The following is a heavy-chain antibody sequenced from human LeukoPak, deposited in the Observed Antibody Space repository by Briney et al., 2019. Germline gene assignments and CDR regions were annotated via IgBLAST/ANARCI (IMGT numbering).Heavy chain of an antibody. CDR3: ARDGSGGLDP. V-gene: IGHV3-74*01. Sequence: GGSLRLSCAASGFSFTDFYIHWVRHAPGKGLVWVFRIDDDGRSKSYADFLKGRFAISRDNARKMVYLEMNSLRPEDTAVYYCARDGSGGLDPWGQGTLVTVSS. D-gene: IGHD2-15*01. CDR2: IDDDGRSK. CDR1: GFSFTDFY. J-gene: IGHJ5*02.